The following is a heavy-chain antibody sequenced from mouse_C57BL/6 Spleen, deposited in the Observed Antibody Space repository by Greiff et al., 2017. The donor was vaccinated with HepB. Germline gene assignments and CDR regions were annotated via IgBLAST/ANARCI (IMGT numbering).Heavy chain of an antibody. D-gene: IGHD1-1*01. CDR2: ISSGGDYI. Sequence: EVKLMESGEGLVKPGGSLKLSCAASGFTFSSYAMSWVRQTPEKRLEWVAYISSGGDYIYYADTVKGRFTISRDNARNTLYLQMSSLKSEDTAMYYCTRDRYYGSSYVNYFDYWGQGTTLTVSS. J-gene: IGHJ2*01. CDR1: GFTFSSYA. V-gene: IGHV5-9-1*02. CDR3: TRDRYYGSSYVNYFDY.